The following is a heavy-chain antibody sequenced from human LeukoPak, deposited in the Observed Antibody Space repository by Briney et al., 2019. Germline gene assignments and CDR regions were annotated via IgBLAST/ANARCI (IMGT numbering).Heavy chain of an antibody. CDR1: GGSLSSYY. Sequence: SETLSLTCTVSGGSLSSYYWSWIRQPPGKGLEWIGYIYYSGSTNYNPSLKSRVTISVDTSKNQLSLKLRSVTAAETAVYYCARGYSGYYFDYWGQGTLVTVSS. J-gene: IGHJ4*02. D-gene: IGHD5-12*01. V-gene: IGHV4-59*01. CDR3: ARGYSGYYFDY. CDR2: IYYSGST.